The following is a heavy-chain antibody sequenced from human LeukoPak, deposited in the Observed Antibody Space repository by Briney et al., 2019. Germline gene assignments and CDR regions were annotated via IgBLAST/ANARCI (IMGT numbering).Heavy chain of an antibody. Sequence: GGSLRLSCAASGFSFSGYGMHWVRQAPGKGLEWVSSISSSSSYIYYADSVKGRFTISRDNAKNSLYLQMNSLRAEDTAVYYCARVGEQWLVLRWGQGTLVTVSS. CDR1: GFSFSGYG. J-gene: IGHJ4*02. V-gene: IGHV3-21*01. CDR2: ISSSSSYI. CDR3: ARVGEQWLVLR. D-gene: IGHD6-19*01.